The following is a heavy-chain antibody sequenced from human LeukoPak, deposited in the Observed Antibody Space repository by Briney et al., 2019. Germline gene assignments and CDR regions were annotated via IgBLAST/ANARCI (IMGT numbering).Heavy chain of an antibody. J-gene: IGHJ4*02. CDR2: ISSSSSYI. CDR3: TRDPPDYDILTGYYHSYYFDY. CDR1: GFTFSSYS. Sequence: GGSLRLSCAASGFTFSSYSMNWVRQAPGKGLEWVSSISSSSSYIYYADSVKGRFTISRDNAKNSLYLQMNSLKTEDTAVYYCTRDPPDYDILTGYYHSYYFDYWGQGTLVTVSS. D-gene: IGHD3-9*01. V-gene: IGHV3-21*03.